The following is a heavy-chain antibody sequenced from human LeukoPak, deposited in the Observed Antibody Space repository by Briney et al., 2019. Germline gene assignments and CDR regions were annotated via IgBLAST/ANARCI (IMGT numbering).Heavy chain of an antibody. CDR3: AMGSSGYYNLYFDY. CDR1: GFTFSSYA. V-gene: IGHV3-23*01. D-gene: IGHD3-22*01. J-gene: IGHJ4*02. Sequence: GGSLRLSCAASGFTFSSYAMSWVRQAPGKGLEWVSAISGSGGSTYYADSVKGRFTISRDNSKNTLYLQMNSLRAEDTAVYYCAMGSSGYYNLYFDYWGQGTPVTVSS. CDR2: ISGSGGST.